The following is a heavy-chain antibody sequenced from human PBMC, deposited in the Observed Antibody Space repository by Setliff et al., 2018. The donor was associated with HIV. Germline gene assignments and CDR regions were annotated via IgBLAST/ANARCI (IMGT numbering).Heavy chain of an antibody. V-gene: IGHV4-39*01. CDR1: GGSIDNNKYY. J-gene: IGHJ5*02. CDR2: IYHTGRT. CDR3: ASRIYYYDESRVLREEGFVP. D-gene: IGHD3-22*01. Sequence: SETLSLTCSVSGGSIDNNKYYWTWIRQPPGKGLEWTGSIYHTGRTYYNRSLESRLTVSIDTSKNQFSLKLTSVTAADTAMYYCASRIYYYDESRVLREEGFVPWGQGTLVTVS.